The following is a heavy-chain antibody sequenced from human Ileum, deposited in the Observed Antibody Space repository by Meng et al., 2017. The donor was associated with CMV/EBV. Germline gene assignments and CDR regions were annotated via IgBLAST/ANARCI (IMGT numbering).Heavy chain of an antibody. CDR3: ARGNYFAMDV. CDR2: ISSDGSST. Sequence: GGSLRLSCTVSGGSISNYWMHWVRQVPGKGLVWVSRISSDGSSTTHADSVKGRFTISRDNAKNTLYLQMNSLRAEDTALYYCARGNYFAMDVWGQGTTVTVSS. CDR1: GGSISNYW. V-gene: IGHV3-74*03. J-gene: IGHJ6*02.